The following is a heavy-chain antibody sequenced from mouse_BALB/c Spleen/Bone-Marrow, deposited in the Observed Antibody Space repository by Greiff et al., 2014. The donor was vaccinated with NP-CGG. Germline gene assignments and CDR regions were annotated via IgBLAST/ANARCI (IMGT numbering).Heavy chain of an antibody. J-gene: IGHJ2*01. Sequence: DLVKPGASVKLSCKASGYTFTSYWINWIKQRPGQGLEWIGRIALGSGSTYYNEMFKGKATLTVDTSSNTAYIQLSSLSSEGSAVYFCARFPFSCGSSFYNFDYWGQNTTHTVSS. CDR1: GYTFTSYW. D-gene: IGHD1-1*01. CDR3: ARFPFSCGSSFYNFDY. CDR2: IALGSGST. V-gene: IGHV1S41*01.